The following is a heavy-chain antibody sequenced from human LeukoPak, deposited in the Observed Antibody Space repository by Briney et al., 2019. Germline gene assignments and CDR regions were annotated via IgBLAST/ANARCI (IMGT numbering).Heavy chain of an antibody. CDR2: ISDSGGGT. V-gene: IGHV3-23*01. CDR3: AKVGVGWVAFEY. Sequence: PGGSLRLSCAASGFTFSNFAMSWVRQAPGKGLQWVSAISDSGGGTFYVDSVKGRFTISRDNSKNTLYLQMNSLRAEDTAVYYCAKVGVGWVAFEYWGQGTLVTVSS. J-gene: IGHJ4*02. CDR1: GFTFSNFA. D-gene: IGHD3-16*01.